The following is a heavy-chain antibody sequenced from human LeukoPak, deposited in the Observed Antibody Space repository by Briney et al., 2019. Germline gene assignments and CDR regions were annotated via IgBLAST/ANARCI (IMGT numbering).Heavy chain of an antibody. CDR3: ARDPGYSSGWYFDY. CDR1: GFTVSSNY. Sequence: PGGSLRLSCAASGFTVSSNYMSWVRQAPGKGLEWASVIYSGGSTYYADSVKGRFTISRDNSKNTLYLQMNSLRAEDTAVYYCARDPGYSSGWYFDYWGQGTLVTVSS. CDR2: IYSGGST. D-gene: IGHD6-19*01. V-gene: IGHV3-53*01. J-gene: IGHJ4*02.